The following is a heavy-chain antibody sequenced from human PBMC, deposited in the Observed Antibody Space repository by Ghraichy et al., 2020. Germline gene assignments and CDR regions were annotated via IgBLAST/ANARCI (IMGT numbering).Heavy chain of an antibody. D-gene: IGHD3-16*01. CDR2: IKQDGSDI. CDR3: VRGGGDC. CDR1: GFTFSRYW. V-gene: IGHV3-7*03. Sequence: GGSLRVACEGSGFTFSRYWMSWVRQIPGKGLEWVANIKQDGSDINYVDSVKGRFTISRDNAKNSLYLHMNSLRTEDTAVYYCVRGGGDCWGQGTLVTVSS. J-gene: IGHJ4*02.